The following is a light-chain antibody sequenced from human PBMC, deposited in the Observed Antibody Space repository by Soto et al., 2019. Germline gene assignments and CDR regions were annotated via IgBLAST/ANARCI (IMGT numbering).Light chain of an antibody. CDR1: QSISSY. V-gene: IGKV1-5*03. CDR3: QQYNSYSSIT. CDR2: KAS. Sequence: DIQMTQSPSSLSASVGDRVTITCRASQSISSYLNWYQQKPGKAPKLLIYKASSLESGVPSRFSGSGSGTEFTLTISSLQPDDFATYYCQQYNSYSSITFGQGTRLEIK. J-gene: IGKJ5*01.